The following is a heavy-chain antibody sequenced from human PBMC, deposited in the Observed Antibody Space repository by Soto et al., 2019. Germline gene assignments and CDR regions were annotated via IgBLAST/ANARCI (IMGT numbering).Heavy chain of an antibody. D-gene: IGHD2-15*01. CDR1: VYAVTYYP. Sequence: ASVKVSCKASVYAVTYYPIHWVRQAPGQRLEWVGWINIGNGNTEHSQKFQGRVTITTDTSASTVYMELRSLTSEDTAIYYCARAPLCGRRCYVNNFDTWGQGTLVTVSS. J-gene: IGHJ5*02. CDR2: INIGNGNT. CDR3: ARAPLCGRRCYVNNFDT. V-gene: IGHV1-3*04.